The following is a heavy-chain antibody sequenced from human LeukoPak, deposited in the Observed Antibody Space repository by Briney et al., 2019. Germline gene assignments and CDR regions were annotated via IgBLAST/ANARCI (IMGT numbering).Heavy chain of an antibody. J-gene: IGHJ5*02. V-gene: IGHV4-30-2*01. Sequence: SQTLSLTCAVSGGSISSGGYSWSWIRQPPGKGLEWIGYIYHSGSTYYNPSLKSRVTISVDRSKNQFSLKLSSVTAADTAVYYCARVGPYSSSWYWFDPWGQGTLDTVSS. D-gene: IGHD6-13*01. CDR2: IYHSGST. CDR3: ARVGPYSSSWYWFDP. CDR1: GGSISSGGYS.